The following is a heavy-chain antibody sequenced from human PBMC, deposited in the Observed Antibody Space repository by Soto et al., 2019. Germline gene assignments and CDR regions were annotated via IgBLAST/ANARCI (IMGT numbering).Heavy chain of an antibody. Sequence: XSVKVSCKASVSTFTSYGISLVRQAPGQGLECMGWISAYNGNTNYAQKLQVRVTMTTDTSTSTAYMELRSLRSDDTAVYYCARLSRGLDYDFWSGSDYWGQGTLVTVSS. V-gene: IGHV1-18*01. CDR2: ISAYNGNT. CDR1: VSTFTSYG. J-gene: IGHJ4*02. CDR3: ARLSRGLDYDFWSGSDY. D-gene: IGHD3-3*01.